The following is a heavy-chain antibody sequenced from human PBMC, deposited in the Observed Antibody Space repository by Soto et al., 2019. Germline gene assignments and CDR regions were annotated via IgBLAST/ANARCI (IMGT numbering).Heavy chain of an antibody. CDR3: AKGLVMLYGRYFDY. D-gene: IGHD2-8*01. V-gene: IGHV3-23*04. CDR1: GFTFSTYA. CDR2: ISPGGGST. Sequence: VPLVESGGGLVQPGGSLRLSCEASGFTFSTYAMSWVRQAPGKGLEWVSAISPGGGSTYYADSVKGRFTISRDKSKNTLYLQMNSLRAEDTAIYYCAKGLVMLYGRYFDYWGQGTLVTVSS. J-gene: IGHJ4*02.